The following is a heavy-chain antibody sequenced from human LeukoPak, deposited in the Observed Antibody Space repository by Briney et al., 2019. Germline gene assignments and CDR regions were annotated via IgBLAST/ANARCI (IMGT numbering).Heavy chain of an antibody. J-gene: IGHJ4*02. D-gene: IGHD1-7*01. V-gene: IGHV3-48*03. CDR3: ARVGAKNYNRN. CDR2: ISSSGSTI. CDR1: GFTFSSYE. Sequence: GGSLRLSCAASGFTFSSYEMNWVRQAPGKGLEWVSYISSSGSTIYYADSVKGRFTISRDNAKNSLYLQMNSLRAEDTAVYYCARVGAKNYNRNWGQGTLVTVSS.